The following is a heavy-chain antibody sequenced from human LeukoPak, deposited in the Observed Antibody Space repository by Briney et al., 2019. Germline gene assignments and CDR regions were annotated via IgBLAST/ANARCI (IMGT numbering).Heavy chain of an antibody. CDR3: ARLREVGGYYNWFDP. V-gene: IGHV4-59*08. J-gene: IGHJ5*02. D-gene: IGHD2-15*01. CDR2: IYYTGST. Sequence: SETLSLTCTVSGGSINSYYWSWLRQPPGKGLEWIGYIYYTGSTNYNPSLKSRVTISVDTSKNQFSLQLNSVTPEDTAVYYCARLREVGGYYNWFDPWGQGTLVTVSS. CDR1: GGSINSYY.